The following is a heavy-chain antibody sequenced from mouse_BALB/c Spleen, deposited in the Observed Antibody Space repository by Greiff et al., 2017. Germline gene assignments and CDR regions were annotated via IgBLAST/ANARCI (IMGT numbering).Heavy chain of an antibody. CDR1: GFAFSSFG. CDR2: ISSGSSTI. J-gene: IGHJ2*01. Sequence: EVMLVESGGGLVKPGGSLKLSCAASGFAFSSFGMHWVRQAPEKGLEWVAYISSGSSTIYYADTVKGRFTISRDNPKNTLFLQMTSLRSEDTAMYYCAREGDYFDYWGQGTTLTVSS. CDR3: AREGDYFDY. V-gene: IGHV5-17*02.